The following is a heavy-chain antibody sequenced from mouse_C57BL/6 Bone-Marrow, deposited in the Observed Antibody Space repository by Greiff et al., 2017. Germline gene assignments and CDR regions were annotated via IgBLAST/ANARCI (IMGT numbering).Heavy chain of an antibody. CDR1: GYTFTSYW. D-gene: IGHD1-1*01. J-gene: IGHJ4*01. CDR3: ARLGSSYGYAIDY. CDR2: IHPNSGST. V-gene: IGHV1-64*01. Sequence: VQLQQPGAELVKPGASVKLSCKASGYTFTSYWMHWVKQRPGQGLEWIGMIHPNSGSTNYNEKFKSKATLTVDKSSSTAYMQLSSLTSEDSAVYYCARLGSSYGYAIDYWGQGTSVTVSS.